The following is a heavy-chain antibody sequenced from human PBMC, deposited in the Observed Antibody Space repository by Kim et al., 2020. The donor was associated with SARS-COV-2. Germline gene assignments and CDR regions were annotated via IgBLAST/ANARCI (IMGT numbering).Heavy chain of an antibody. J-gene: IGHJ4*01. CDR3: ARDALLIL. CDR1: GFSVSNNY. Sequence: GGSLRLSCAASGFSVSNNYLSWVRQAPGKGLELVSLIFSSGSTQYADSVRGRFTISRDNSKNTLYLQMNNLRAEDTAVYYCARDALLILRGHGTLVTVS. V-gene: IGHV3-53*01. D-gene: IGHD2-15*01. CDR2: IFSSGST.